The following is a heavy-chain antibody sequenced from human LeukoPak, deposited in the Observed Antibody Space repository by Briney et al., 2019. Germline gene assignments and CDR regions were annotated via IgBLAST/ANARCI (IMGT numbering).Heavy chain of an antibody. V-gene: IGHV4-34*01. D-gene: IGHD6-19*01. Sequence: SEALSLTCAVYGGFFSGYYWSWIRQPPGKGLEWIGEINHSGSTNYNPSLKSRVTISVDTSKNQFSLKLSSVTAADTAVYYCATSYSSGWYAGYYYYMDVWGKGTTVTVSS. CDR2: INHSGST. J-gene: IGHJ6*03. CDR3: ATSYSSGWYAGYYYYMDV. CDR1: GGFFSGYY.